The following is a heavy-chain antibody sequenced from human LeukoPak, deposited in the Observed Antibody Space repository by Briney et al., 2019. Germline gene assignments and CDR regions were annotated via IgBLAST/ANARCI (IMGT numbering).Heavy chain of an antibody. D-gene: IGHD3-10*01. CDR2: IIPIFGTA. V-gene: IGHV1-69*13. CDR3: AREQGYYGSGSYLDWFDP. CDR1: GGTFSSYA. J-gene: IGHJ5*02. Sequence: ASVKVSCKASGGTFSSYAISWVRQAPGQGLEWMGGIIPIFGTANYAQKFQGRVTITADESTSTAYMELSSLRSEDTAVYYCAREQGYYGSGSYLDWFDPWGQGTLITVSS.